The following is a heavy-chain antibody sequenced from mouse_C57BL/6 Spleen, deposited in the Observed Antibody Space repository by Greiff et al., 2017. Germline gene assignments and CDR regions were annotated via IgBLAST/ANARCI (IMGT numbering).Heavy chain of an antibody. CDR3: ARLEQRRLRDAMDY. V-gene: IGHV1-69*01. CDR2: IDPSDSYT. Sequence: QVQLQQPGAELVMPVASVKLSCKASCYPFTSYWIHWVKQRPGQGLEWIGEIDPSDSYTNYNQKFKGKSTLTVDKSSSTAYMQISSLTSEDSAVYYCARLEQRRLRDAMDYWGQGTSVTVSS. J-gene: IGHJ4*01. D-gene: IGHD3-2*02. CDR1: CYPFTSYW.